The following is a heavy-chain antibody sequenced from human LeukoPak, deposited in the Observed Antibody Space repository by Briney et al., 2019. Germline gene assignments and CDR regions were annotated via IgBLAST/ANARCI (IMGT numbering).Heavy chain of an antibody. J-gene: IGHJ4*02. Sequence: SGGSLRLSCAASGFTFSSYAMSWVRQAPGKGLEWISGISGSGASTYYADSVTGRFTISRDNSRNTLYLQMNSLRGDDTAVYYCAKDVGKWESLHFFGYWGQGTLVTVSS. D-gene: IGHD1-26*01. CDR3: AKDVGKWESLHFFGY. CDR2: ISGSGAST. CDR1: GFTFSSYA. V-gene: IGHV3-23*01.